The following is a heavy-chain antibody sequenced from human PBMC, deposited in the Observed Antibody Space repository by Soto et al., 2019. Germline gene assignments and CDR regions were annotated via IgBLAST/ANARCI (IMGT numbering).Heavy chain of an antibody. Sequence: QVQLVQSGAEVKKPGASVKVSCKVSGYTLTELSMHWVRQAPGKGLEWMGGFDPEDGETIYAQKFQGRVTMTEDTSTDTAYMELSSLRSEDTAVCYCATDPGSGSYYPDYYYYGMDVWGQGTTVTVSS. D-gene: IGHD3-10*01. J-gene: IGHJ6*02. CDR1: GYTLTELS. CDR3: ATDPGSGSYYPDYYYYGMDV. V-gene: IGHV1-24*01. CDR2: FDPEDGET.